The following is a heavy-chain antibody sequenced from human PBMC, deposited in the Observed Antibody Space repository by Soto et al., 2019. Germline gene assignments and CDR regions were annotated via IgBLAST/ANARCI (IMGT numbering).Heavy chain of an antibody. J-gene: IGHJ5*02. CDR3: AGMPYTSGLRFDP. CDR1: GDSYSISTYA. D-gene: IGHD6-19*01. CDR2: IYQSGVT. V-gene: IGHV4-30-2*01. Sequence: TLSLTCNMSGDSYSISTYAWSWIRQPPGKALQWIGFIYQSGVTSYNPSLASRVSISLDRSNNQCSLKLKSVTAADTAVYFCAGMPYTSGLRFDPWGPGTLVTVSS.